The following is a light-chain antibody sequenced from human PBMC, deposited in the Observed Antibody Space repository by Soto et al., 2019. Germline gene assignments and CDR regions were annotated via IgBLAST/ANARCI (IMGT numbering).Light chain of an antibody. CDR3: QQYGSSTYT. Sequence: SQGDRATLSCRASQSVSSSYLAWYQQTPGQAPRLLIYGTCRRATGIPDRFSGSGSGTDFILTISRLEPDDFAVYYCQQYGSSTYTFGQGTKVDIK. CDR2: GTC. V-gene: IGKV3-20*01. J-gene: IGKJ2*01. CDR1: QSVSSSY.